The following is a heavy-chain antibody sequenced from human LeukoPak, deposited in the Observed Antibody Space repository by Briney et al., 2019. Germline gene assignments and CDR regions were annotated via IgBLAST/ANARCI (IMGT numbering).Heavy chain of an antibody. CDR2: MNPNSGNT. D-gene: IGHD4-17*01. CDR1: GYTFTSYD. Sequence: ASVKVSCKASGYTFTSYDINWVRQATGQGLEWMGWMNPNSGNTGYAQKFQGRVTITRNTSISTAYMELSSLRSEDTAVYYCASLYGDHPYYYYYMDVWGKGTTVTVSS. J-gene: IGHJ6*03. CDR3: ASLYGDHPYYYYYMDV. V-gene: IGHV1-8*03.